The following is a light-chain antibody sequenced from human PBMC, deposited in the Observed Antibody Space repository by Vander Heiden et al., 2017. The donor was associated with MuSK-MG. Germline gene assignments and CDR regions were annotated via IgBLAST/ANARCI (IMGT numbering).Light chain of an antibody. J-gene: IGKJ4*01. CDR2: DAS. Sequence: EIVLTQSPATLSLSPGERATLSCRASQSVSSYLAWYQQKPGQAPRLLIYDASNRATGIPARFSGSRSGTDFTLTISSLEPEDFAVYYCLQRSSWPPTFAGETRVEIK. CDR1: QSVSSY. V-gene: IGKV3-11*01. CDR3: LQRSSWPPT.